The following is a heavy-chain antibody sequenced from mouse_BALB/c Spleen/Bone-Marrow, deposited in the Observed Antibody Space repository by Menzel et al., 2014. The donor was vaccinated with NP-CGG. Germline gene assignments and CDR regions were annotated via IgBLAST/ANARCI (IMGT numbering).Heavy chain of an antibody. CDR1: GYTFTNYW. CDR2: IYPSDSYT. V-gene: IGHV1-69*02. CDR3: TRWLPYAMDY. Sequence: QVQLKESGAELVRPGASVKLSCKASGYTFTNYWINWVKQRHGQGLEWIGNIYPSDSYTNYNQKFKDKATLTVDKSSSTAYMQLSSPTSEDSAVYYCTRWLPYAMDYWGQGTSVTVSS. J-gene: IGHJ4*01. D-gene: IGHD2-2*01.